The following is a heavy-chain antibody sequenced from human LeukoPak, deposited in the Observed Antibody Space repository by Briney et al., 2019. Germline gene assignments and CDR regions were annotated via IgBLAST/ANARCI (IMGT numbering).Heavy chain of an antibody. D-gene: IGHD3-10*01. V-gene: IGHV3-43*02. J-gene: IGHJ4*02. Sequence: GGSLRLSCAASGFTFDDYAIHWVRQAPGKGLEWVSIISGDGGSTYYADSVKGRFTISRDNSKNSLYLQMNSLRTEDTALYYCAKATSTYYYGSGSLDYWGQGTLVTVSS. CDR1: GFTFDDYA. CDR2: ISGDGGST. CDR3: AKATSTYYYGSGSLDY.